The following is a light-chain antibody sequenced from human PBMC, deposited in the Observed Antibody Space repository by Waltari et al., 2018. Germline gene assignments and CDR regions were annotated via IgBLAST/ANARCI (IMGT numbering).Light chain of an antibody. CDR3: QHYDSPPYT. J-gene: IGKJ2*01. V-gene: IGKV3-20*01. CDR2: GSS. CDR1: QSVRSNN. Sequence: EIVLTQSPGTLSLSPGERATLSCRASQSVRSNNLAWYQQRSGQAPRLLIYGSSSRATGVPDMFSGSGSGTDVTLTITRLEPEDCAVYYCQHYDSPPYTFGQGTKLEIK.